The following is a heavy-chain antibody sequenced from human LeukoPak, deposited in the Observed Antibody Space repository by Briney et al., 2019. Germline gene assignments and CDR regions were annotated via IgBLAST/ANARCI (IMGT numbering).Heavy chain of an antibody. V-gene: IGHV4-30-2*01. J-gene: IGHJ4*02. CDR2: IFHSGSS. D-gene: IGHD5-24*01. Sequence: SQTLSLTCAVSGDSISSGDYSWSWIRQPSGKGLEWIGYIFHSGSSYYNPSLKSRVTISVDTSKNQFSLKLSSVTAADTAVYYCARGGSNFLRDGYNSRDYFDYWGQGTLVTVSS. CDR1: GDSISSGDYS. CDR3: ARGGSNFLRDGYNSRDYFDY.